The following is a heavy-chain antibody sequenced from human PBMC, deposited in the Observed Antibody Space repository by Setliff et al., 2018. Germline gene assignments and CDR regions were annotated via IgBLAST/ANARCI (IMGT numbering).Heavy chain of an antibody. J-gene: IGHJ5*02. D-gene: IGHD3-16*02. CDR1: GASISSDGYY. CDR3: ARLESLGDLSLYGLWFDP. CDR2: IYYSGST. V-gene: IGHV4-31*03. Sequence: SETLSLTCIVSGASISSDGYYWSWIRQHPGKGLEWIGYIYYSGSTHFNPSLKSRLTMSVDQSKNQFSLGLRSVTAADTAVYYCARLESLGDLSLYGLWFDPWGQGTLVTVSS.